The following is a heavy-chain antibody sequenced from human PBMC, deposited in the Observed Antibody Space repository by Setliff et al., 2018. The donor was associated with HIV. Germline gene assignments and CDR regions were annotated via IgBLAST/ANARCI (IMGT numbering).Heavy chain of an antibody. V-gene: IGHV3-21*01. CDR1: GFAFRSYS. J-gene: IGHJ3*01. Sequence: GGSLRLSCAASGFAFRSYSLSWVRQASGKGLEWVSSISIRDSMYYAQSVQGRFTISRDDTKSLLFLQLSNVRVDDTAVYFCVRPLSSQPGGQKSLWGQGTMVTVSS. CDR2: ISIRDSM. CDR3: VRPLSSQPGGQKSL.